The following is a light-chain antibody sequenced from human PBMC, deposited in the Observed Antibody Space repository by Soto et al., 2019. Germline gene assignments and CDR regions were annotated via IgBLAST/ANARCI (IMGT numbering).Light chain of an antibody. CDR2: DVS. Sequence: QLVLTQPASVSESPGQSITISCTGTSSDVGGYNYVSWYRQHPGKAPKLMIYDVSNRPSGVSNRFSGSKSGNTASLTISGLQAEDEADYYCSSYTSSSTVVFGGGTKLTVL. CDR3: SSYTSSSTVV. V-gene: IGLV2-14*01. CDR1: SSDVGGYNY. J-gene: IGLJ2*01.